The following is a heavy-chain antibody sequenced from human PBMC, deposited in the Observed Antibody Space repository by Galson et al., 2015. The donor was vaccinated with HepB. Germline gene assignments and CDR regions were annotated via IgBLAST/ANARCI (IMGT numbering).Heavy chain of an antibody. CDR3: ARVTMVQGAGGYYFDY. CDR1: GFTFSSYS. Sequence: SLRLSCAASGFTFSSYSMNWVRQAPGKGLEWVSYISSSSSTIYYADSVKGRFTISRDNAKNSLYLQMNSLRAEDTAVYYCARVTMVQGAGGYYFDYWGQGTLVTVSS. V-gene: IGHV3-48*01. J-gene: IGHJ4*02. D-gene: IGHD3-10*01. CDR2: ISSSSSTI.